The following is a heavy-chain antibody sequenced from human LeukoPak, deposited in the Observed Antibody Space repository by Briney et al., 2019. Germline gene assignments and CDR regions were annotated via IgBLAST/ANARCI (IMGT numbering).Heavy chain of an antibody. V-gene: IGHV1-18*01. D-gene: IGHD1-14*01. CDR3: AREDRNAFDI. CDR1: GYTFSNYS. J-gene: IGHJ3*02. Sequence: ASVKVSCKASGYTFSNYSVNWVRQAPGQGLEWMGWINPYNINTLYSARFQGRVIMTRDTSTSTVYMELRGLRSDDTAVYFCAREDRNAFDIWGQGTMITVSS. CDR2: INPYNINT.